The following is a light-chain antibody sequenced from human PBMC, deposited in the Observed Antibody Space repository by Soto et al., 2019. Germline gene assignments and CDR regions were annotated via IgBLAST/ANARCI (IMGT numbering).Light chain of an antibody. CDR3: QQHDTWPQT. V-gene: IGKV3-15*01. CDR1: QGVSTN. Sequence: EIVMTQSPATLSVSPGERATLSCRASQGVSTNIAWYQQKPGQAPRLLIYGASTRATGFPVRFSGSGSGTEFTLTINSLQSEDFAIYYCQQHDTWPQTFGQGTKVEIK. CDR2: GAS. J-gene: IGKJ1*01.